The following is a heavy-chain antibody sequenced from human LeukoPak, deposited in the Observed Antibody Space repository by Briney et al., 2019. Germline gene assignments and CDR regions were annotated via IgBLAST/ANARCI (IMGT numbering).Heavy chain of an antibody. V-gene: IGHV3-43*02. CDR2: ISGEGTST. J-gene: IGHJ4*02. D-gene: IGHD6-13*01. CDR1: GFTFDDYA. CDR3: AKVHEHSSSWYPIFYDY. Sequence: PGGSLRLSCAASGFTFDDYAMHWVRQAPGKGLEWVSLISGEGTSTYYGASVKGRFPISRNNRKNSLYLQMNSLRTEDTALYYCAKVHEHSSSWYPIFYDYWGQGTLVTVSS.